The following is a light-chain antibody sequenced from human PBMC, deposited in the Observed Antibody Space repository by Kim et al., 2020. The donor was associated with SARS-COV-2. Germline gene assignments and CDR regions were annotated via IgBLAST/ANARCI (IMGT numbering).Light chain of an antibody. J-gene: IGKJ2*01. CDR1: QSISSN. Sequence: LSGSPGERAPLSCRASQSISSNLAWYQQKPGQAPRLLIYGASTRATDIPVRFSGSGSGTEFTLTISSLQSEDFVVYYCQQYHNMQTFGQGTKLEI. V-gene: IGKV3-15*01. CDR3: QQYHNMQT. CDR2: GAS.